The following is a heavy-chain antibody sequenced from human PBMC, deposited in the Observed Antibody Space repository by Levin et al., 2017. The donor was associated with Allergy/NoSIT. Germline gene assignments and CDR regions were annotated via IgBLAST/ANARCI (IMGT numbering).Heavy chain of an antibody. CDR3: AKDGDSSGYWGPEN. V-gene: IGHV3-9*01. J-gene: IGHJ4*02. CDR1: GFTFTDYA. Sequence: GGSLRLSCAPSGFTFTDYAMHWVRQAPGKGLEWVSGISWNGGIIGYADSVKGRFTISRDNAKNSLYLQMNSLIAEDTALYYCAKDGDSSGYWGPENWGQGTLVTVPS. CDR2: ISWNGGII. D-gene: IGHD3-22*01.